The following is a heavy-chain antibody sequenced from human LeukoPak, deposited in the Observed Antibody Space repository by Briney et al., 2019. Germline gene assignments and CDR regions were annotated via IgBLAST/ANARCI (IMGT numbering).Heavy chain of an antibody. Sequence: ASVKVSCKASGGTFSSYAISWVRQATGQGLEWMGWMNPNSGNTGYAQKFQGRVTMTRNTSISTAYMELSSLRSEDTAVYYCARGGDYGDHDYWGQGTLVTVSS. CDR2: MNPNSGNT. D-gene: IGHD4-17*01. CDR3: ARGGDYGDHDY. V-gene: IGHV1-8*02. CDR1: GGTFSSYA. J-gene: IGHJ4*02.